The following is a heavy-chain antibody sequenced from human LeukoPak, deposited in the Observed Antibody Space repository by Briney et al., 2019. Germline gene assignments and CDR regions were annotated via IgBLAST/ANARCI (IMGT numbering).Heavy chain of an antibody. D-gene: IGHD1-14*01. V-gene: IGHV3-23*01. CDR1: GFAFSTDA. J-gene: IGHJ4*02. CDR3: AKASTVLKPIDY. Sequence: PWESLRLSCVASGFAFSTDAMHWVRQAPGKGLEWVSGISPSGGRTYYAGSVKGRFTISRDNSKNTLYLQMNSLRADDTAVYFCAKASTVLKPIDYWGQGSLVTVSS. CDR2: ISPSGGRT.